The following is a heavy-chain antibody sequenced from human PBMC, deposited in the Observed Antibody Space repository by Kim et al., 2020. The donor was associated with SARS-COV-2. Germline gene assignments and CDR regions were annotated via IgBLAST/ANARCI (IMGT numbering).Heavy chain of an antibody. CDR2: INAKTGTI. CDR3: ARAGGYFGVDV. J-gene: IGHJ6*02. D-gene: IGHD3-16*01. Sequence: GGSLRLSCAASGFTFISFGMNWVRQAPGKGLEWLSYINAKTGTIYYADSVKGRFTMSRDNAKNSLYLQIDSLRDEDTALYYCARAGGYFGVDVWGQGTTVTVSS. V-gene: IGHV3-48*02. CDR1: GFTFISFG.